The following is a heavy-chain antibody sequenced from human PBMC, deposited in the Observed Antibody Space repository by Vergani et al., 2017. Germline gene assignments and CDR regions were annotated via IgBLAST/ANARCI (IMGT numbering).Heavy chain of an antibody. CDR3: ARASHCINCYSEGPNGPGYYYMDV. V-gene: IGHV4-61*02. J-gene: IGHJ6*03. CDR2: IHTSGST. CDR1: GGSINSHNYY. D-gene: IGHD2-21*01. Sequence: QVQLQESGPGLVKPSQTLSLTCTVSGGSINSHNYYWSWIRQPAGKGLEWIGRIHTSGSTNYNPSLKSRVTMSEDTSKNQFSLQLSSVTAADTAVYYCARASHCINCYSEGPNGPGYYYMDVWGKGTTVTVSS.